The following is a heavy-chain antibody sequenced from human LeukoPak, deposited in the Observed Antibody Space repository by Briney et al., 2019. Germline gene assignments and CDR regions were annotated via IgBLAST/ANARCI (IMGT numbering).Heavy chain of an antibody. D-gene: IGHD4-17*01. Sequence: GESLKIFCKGSGYSFTSYWIGWVRQMPGKGLEWMVIIYPGDSDIIYSPSFQGQVTISADKSISTAYLQWSSLKASDTAMYYCVRDSPDGDDGRGSYYFDYWGQGTLVTVSS. CDR3: VRDSPDGDDGRGSYYFDY. V-gene: IGHV5-51*01. J-gene: IGHJ4*02. CDR2: IYPGDSDI. CDR1: GYSFTSYW.